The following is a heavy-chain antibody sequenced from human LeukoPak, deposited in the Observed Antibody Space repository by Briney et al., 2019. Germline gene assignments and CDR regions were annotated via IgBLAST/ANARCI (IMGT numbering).Heavy chain of an antibody. CDR2: INHSGST. D-gene: IGHD2-2*01. J-gene: IGHJ3*02. V-gene: IGHV4-34*01. CDR3: ARLPDCNSTSCLKGAFDI. CDR1: GGSFSGYY. Sequence: SETLSLTCAVYGGSFSGYYWSWIRQPPGKGLEWIGEINHSGSTNYNPSLKSRVTISVDTSKNQFSLKLSSVTAADTAVYYCARLPDCNSTSCLKGAFDIWGQGTMVTVSS.